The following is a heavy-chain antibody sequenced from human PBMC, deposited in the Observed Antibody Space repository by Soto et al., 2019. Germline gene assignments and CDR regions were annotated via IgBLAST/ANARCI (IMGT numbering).Heavy chain of an antibody. D-gene: IGHD1-26*01. CDR3: ATANNTSPFDY. CDR2: IVVDSGNT. Sequence: QVRLVQSGPEVKKPGTSVKVSCKASGFTFADSAVQWVRQARGQSLEWIGRIVVDSGNTKSAQKFTESVTISWDMTTSTAVMELRSRGSEDTAVYYCATANNTSPFDYWGQGTLVTVSS. CDR1: GFTFADSA. V-gene: IGHV1-58*01. J-gene: IGHJ4*02.